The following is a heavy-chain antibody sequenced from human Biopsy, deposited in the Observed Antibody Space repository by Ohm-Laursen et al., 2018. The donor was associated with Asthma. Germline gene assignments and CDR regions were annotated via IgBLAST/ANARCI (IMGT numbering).Heavy chain of an antibody. CDR3: ARGVDRVTGLLDHFDS. J-gene: IGHJ4*02. D-gene: IGHD2-21*02. CDR1: GGSINNFY. V-gene: IGHV4-59*07. CDR2: VYYSGST. Sequence: SDTLSLTCTVSGGSINNFYWSWIRQPPGKGLESIGHVYYSGSTNYNPSLKSRVTISIDASKNQFSLKLTSVTAADTAVYYCARGVDRVTGLLDHFDSWGQVTLVIVSS.